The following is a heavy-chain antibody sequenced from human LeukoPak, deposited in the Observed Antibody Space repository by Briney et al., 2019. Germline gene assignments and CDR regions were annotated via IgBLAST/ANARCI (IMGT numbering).Heavy chain of an antibody. V-gene: IGHV1-69*13. J-gene: IGHJ4*02. D-gene: IGHD3-10*01. Sequence: GASVKVSCKASGGTFSSYAISWVRQAPGQGLEWMGGIIPIFGTANYAQKFQGRVTITADESTSTAYMELSSLRSEDTAVYYCARGWFSQHFFHYFDYWGQGTLVTVSS. CDR3: ARGWFSQHFFHYFDY. CDR1: GGTFSSYA. CDR2: IIPIFGTA.